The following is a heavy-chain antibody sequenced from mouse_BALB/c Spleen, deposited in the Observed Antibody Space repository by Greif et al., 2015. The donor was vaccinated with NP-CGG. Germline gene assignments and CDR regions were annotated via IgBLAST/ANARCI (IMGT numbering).Heavy chain of an antibody. V-gene: IGHV14-3*02. D-gene: IGHD3-3*01. CDR3: AGTYFDY. J-gene: IGHJ2*01. CDR1: GFNIKDTY. Sequence: LKESGAELVKPGASVKLSCTASGFNIKDTYMHWVKQRPEQGLEWIGRIDPANGNTKYDPKFQGKATITADTSSNTAYLQLSSLTSEDTAVYYCAGTYFDYWGQGTTLTVSS. CDR2: IDPANGNT.